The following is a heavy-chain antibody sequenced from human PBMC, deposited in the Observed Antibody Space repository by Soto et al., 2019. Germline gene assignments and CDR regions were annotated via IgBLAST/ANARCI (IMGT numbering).Heavy chain of an antibody. V-gene: IGHV4-59*01. CDR1: GVSLTGYH. Sequence: SETLSLTCNVSGVSLTGYHWNWIRQPPGKTLEWVGFVYYSGSVSYNPSLKGRASISVDRSKNQFSLRLTSVTAADTAVYYCARRLNLGSFDHWGQGTLVTVSS. D-gene: IGHD3-10*01. CDR3: ARRLNLGSFDH. J-gene: IGHJ5*02. CDR2: VYYSGSV.